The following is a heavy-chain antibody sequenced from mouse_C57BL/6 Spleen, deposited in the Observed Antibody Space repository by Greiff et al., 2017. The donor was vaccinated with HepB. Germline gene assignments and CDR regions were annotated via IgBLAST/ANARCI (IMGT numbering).Heavy chain of an antibody. CDR1: GYTFTGYW. CDR2: ILPGSGST. J-gene: IGHJ2*01. CDR3: ARFLHYYGSSGYYFDY. Sequence: VQLVESGAELMKPGASVKLSCKATGYTFTGYWIEWVKQRPGHGLEWIGEILPGSGSTNYNEKFKGKATFTADTSSNTAYMQLSSLTTEDSAIYYCARFLHYYGSSGYYFDYWGQGTTLTVSS. D-gene: IGHD1-1*01. V-gene: IGHV1-9*01.